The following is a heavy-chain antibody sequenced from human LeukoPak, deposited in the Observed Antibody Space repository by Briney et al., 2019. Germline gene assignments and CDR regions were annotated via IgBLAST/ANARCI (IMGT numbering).Heavy chain of an antibody. D-gene: IGHD6-19*01. CDR1: GYTFTSYD. CDR3: ARSAVAGTGTTFDY. Sequence: AASVKVSCKASGYTFTSYDINWVRQATGQGLEWMGIINPSGGSTSYAQKFQGRVTMTRDTSTSTVYMELSSLRSEDTAVYYCARSAVAGTGTTFDYWGQGTLVTVSS. CDR2: INPSGGST. J-gene: IGHJ4*02. V-gene: IGHV1-46*01.